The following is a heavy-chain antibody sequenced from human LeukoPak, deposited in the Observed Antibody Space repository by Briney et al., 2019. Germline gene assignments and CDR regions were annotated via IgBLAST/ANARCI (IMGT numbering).Heavy chain of an antibody. J-gene: IGHJ3*02. CDR2: IRSKANSFVK. V-gene: IGHV3-73*01. CDR3: ARDGPGYSSPDAFDI. D-gene: IGHD6-19*01. CDR1: GLAFSGSA. Sequence: PGGSLRLSCAASGLAFSGSAIHWVRQASGKGLEWVGRIRSKANSFVKTYAASLEGRFTISRDDSSNTAYLQMNSLKTEDTAVYYCARDGPGYSSPDAFDIWGQGTMVTVSS.